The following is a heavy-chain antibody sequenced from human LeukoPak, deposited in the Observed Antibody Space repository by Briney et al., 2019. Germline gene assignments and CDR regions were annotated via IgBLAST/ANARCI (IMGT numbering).Heavy chain of an antibody. V-gene: IGHV3-7*01. CDR2: MRQDGSEK. CDR1: GFTFRNLI. J-gene: IGHJ3*02. CDR3: AREGDAFDI. Sequence: GGSLRLSCVASGFTFRNLIITWVRQAPGKGLEWVANMRQDGSEKFYADSVKGRFTIFRDNGKNSLYLQMDSLRVEDTALYYCAREGDAFDIWGPGTMVTVSS.